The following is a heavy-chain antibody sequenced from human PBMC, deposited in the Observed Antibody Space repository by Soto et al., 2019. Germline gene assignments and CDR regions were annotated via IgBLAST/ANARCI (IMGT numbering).Heavy chain of an antibody. CDR2: ISDSGATT. V-gene: IGHV3-23*01. J-gene: IGHJ4*02. D-gene: IGHD6-19*01. CDR1: GFPFGGNA. Sequence: SGGSLRLSCAASGFPFGGNAMSWVRQAPGKGLEWVSGISDSGATTYYADSVRGRFTISRDNSKNTLYLQMKSLRAEDSASYYCAKEDTSSGSLDYWGQGALVTVSS. CDR3: AKEDTSSGSLDY.